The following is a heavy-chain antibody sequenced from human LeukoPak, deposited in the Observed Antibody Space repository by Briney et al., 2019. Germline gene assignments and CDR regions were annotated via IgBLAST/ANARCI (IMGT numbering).Heavy chain of an antibody. CDR2: ISVSGGST. J-gene: IGHJ4*02. CDR3: AKESGCSGGSCPFDY. CDR1: GFTFSSYA. V-gene: IGHV3-23*01. Sequence: GGSLRLSCAASGFTFSSYAMSWVRQAPGKGLEWVSAISVSGGSTYYAYSVKGRFTISRDNSKNTLYLQMNSLRAEDTAVYYCAKESGCSGGSCPFDYWGQGTLVTVSS. D-gene: IGHD2-15*01.